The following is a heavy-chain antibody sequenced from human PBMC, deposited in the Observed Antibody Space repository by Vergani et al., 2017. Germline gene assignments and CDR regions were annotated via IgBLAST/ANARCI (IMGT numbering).Heavy chain of an antibody. Sequence: QVQLVESGGGLVKPGGSLRLSCAASGFTFSDYYMSWIRQAPGKGLEWVSYISSSGSTIYYADSVTCRFTISRDNAKNSLYLQLNSLRAEDAAVYYCARITHRSTIFGLVIRPHYYYYYMDVWGKGTTVTVSS. CDR2: ISSSGSTI. CDR1: GFTFSDYY. D-gene: IGHD3-3*01. CDR3: ARITHRSTIFGLVIRPHYYYYYMDV. V-gene: IGHV3-11*01. J-gene: IGHJ6*03.